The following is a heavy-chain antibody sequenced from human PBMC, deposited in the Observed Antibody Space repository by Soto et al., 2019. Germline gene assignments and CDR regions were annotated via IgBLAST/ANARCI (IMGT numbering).Heavy chain of an antibody. J-gene: IGHJ6*02. V-gene: IGHV1-69*12. CDR2: IMPVFRTP. CDR1: GGTFRTAA. Sequence: QVKLEQSGAEVKKPGSSVKVSCKASGGTFRTAAISWVRQAPGQGLEWMGGIMPVFRTPDYAQKFQGRVTITADESTNTAYMELSGLRSDDTAVYYCARDNDRPQLGGNYYYILDVWGQWTTITVSS. CDR3: ARDNDRPQLGGNYYYILDV. D-gene: IGHD2-8*01.